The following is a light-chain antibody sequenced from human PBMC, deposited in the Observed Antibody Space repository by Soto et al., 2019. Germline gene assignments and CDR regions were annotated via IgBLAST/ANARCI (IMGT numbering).Light chain of an antibody. CDR2: KAS. V-gene: IGKV1-5*03. J-gene: IGKJ1*01. CDR3: QQYNSYSPT. Sequence: DIQMTQSPSTMAASVGDRVTITCRASDSISPWVAWYQQKPGKAPKVLIYKASSLVSGVPSRFSGTGSGTESTLTISSPQTDDSATYYCQQYNSYSPTFGQGTKVEIK. CDR1: DSISPW.